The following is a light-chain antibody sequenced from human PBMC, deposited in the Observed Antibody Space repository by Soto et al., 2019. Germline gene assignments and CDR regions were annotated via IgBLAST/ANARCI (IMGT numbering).Light chain of an antibody. Sequence: DIFLTQSPGTGSLSAGERAARSFMSIQSVSSSYLAWYQQNPGQAPRLLIYGASNRATGIPDRFSGSVSGTDFTLTISRLEPEDFAVYYCQQYDHSPLTFGGGTKVDIK. J-gene: IGKJ4*01. CDR1: QSVSSSY. CDR2: GAS. CDR3: QQYDHSPLT. V-gene: IGKV3-20*01.